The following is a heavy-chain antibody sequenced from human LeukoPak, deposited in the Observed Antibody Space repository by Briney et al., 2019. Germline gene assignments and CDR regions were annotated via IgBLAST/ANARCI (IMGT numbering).Heavy chain of an antibody. V-gene: IGHV3-74*01. D-gene: IGHD2-15*01. CDR2: ISLDGNIT. Sequence: RGSLRLSCVPSGFTPSSYWLHWVRQAPGEGLWWVSQISLDGNITTYAEYVKGRFTISRDNSKNTLYLQINALKAEDTAVYYCARGCSAVRCPADYWGQGSLVTVSS. J-gene: IGHJ4*02. CDR1: GFTPSSYW. CDR3: ARGCSAVRCPADY.